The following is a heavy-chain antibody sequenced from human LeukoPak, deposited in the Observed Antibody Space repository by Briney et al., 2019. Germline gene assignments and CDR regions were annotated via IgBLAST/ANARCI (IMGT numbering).Heavy chain of an antibody. Sequence: PGRSLRLSCEASGFTFDDYAMHWVRQAPGKGLEWVSGISWNSGSIGYADSVKGRFTISRDNAKNSLYLQMNSLRAEDTALYYCARGGLNYYDSSGYSNYFDYWGQGTLVTVSS. V-gene: IGHV3-9*01. CDR3: ARGGLNYYDSSGYSNYFDY. D-gene: IGHD3-22*01. J-gene: IGHJ4*02. CDR2: ISWNSGSI. CDR1: GFTFDDYA.